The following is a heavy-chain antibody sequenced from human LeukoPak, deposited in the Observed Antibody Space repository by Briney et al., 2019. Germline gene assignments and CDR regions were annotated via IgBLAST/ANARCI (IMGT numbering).Heavy chain of an antibody. D-gene: IGHD1-26*01. J-gene: IGHJ4*02. CDR3: AKAHFGVGATHYFDS. CDR2: LTGSGDNT. Sequence: GGSLRLSCVASQFTFSRYTMDWVRQVPGKGLEWVSALTGSGDNTYYADSVKGRFTISRDNSKNTLYLQMNSLRTEDTAVYYCAKAHFGVGATHYFDSWGQGTLVTVSS. V-gene: IGHV3-23*01. CDR1: QFTFSRYT.